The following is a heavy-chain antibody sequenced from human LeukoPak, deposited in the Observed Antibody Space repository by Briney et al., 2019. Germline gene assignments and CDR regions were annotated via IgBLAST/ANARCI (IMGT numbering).Heavy chain of an antibody. Sequence: PSETLSLTCTVSGGSISGYYWSWIRQPPGKGLEWIGYIYSSGSTNYNPSLKSRVTISEDTSENQFSLNLTSVTAADTAVYYCARILAATAGSMDVWGRGTTVTVSS. CDR2: IYSSGST. CDR3: ARILAATAGSMDV. D-gene: IGHD1-14*01. J-gene: IGHJ6*03. V-gene: IGHV4-59*01. CDR1: GGSISGYY.